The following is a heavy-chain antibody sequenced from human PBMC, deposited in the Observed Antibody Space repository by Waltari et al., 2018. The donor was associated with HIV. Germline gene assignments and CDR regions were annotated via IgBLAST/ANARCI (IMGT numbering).Heavy chain of an antibody. CDR2: IYTSGST. CDR3: ARDGDYYDSSGYYDAFDI. D-gene: IGHD3-22*01. J-gene: IGHJ3*02. CDR1: GGSISSGSYY. V-gene: IGHV4-61*02. Sequence: QVQLQESGPGLVKPSQTLSLTCTVPGGSISSGSYYWSWIRQPAGKGLEWIGRIYTSGSTNYNPSLKSRVTISVDPSKNQFSLKLSSVTAADTAVYYCARDGDYYDSSGYYDAFDIWGQGTMVTVSS.